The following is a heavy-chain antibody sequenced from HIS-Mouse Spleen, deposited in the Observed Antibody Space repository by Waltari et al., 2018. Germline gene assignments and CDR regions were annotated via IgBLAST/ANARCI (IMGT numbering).Heavy chain of an antibody. CDR1: GFTFSSYG. CDR3: AKDRGSQFDY. V-gene: IGHV3-30*18. Sequence: QVQLVESGGGVVQPGRSLRLSCAASGFTFSSYGMPWVRQAPGKGLDCVAVISYDGSNKYYADSVKGRFTISRDNSKNTLYLQMNSLRAEDTAVYYCAKDRGSQFDYWGQGTLVTVSS. D-gene: IGHD1-26*01. J-gene: IGHJ4*02. CDR2: ISYDGSNK.